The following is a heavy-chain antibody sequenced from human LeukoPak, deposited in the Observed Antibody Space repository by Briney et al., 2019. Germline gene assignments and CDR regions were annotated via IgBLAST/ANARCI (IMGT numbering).Heavy chain of an antibody. J-gene: IGHJ5*02. CDR3: ARFENYDSSGYYSGCFDP. V-gene: IGHV4-59*01. Sequence: SETLSLTCTVSGGSISSYYWSWIRQPPGKGLEWIGYIYYSGSTNYNPSLKSRVTISVDTSKNQFSLKLSSVIAADTAVYYCARFENYDSSGYYSGCFDPWGQGTLVTVSS. CDR2: IYYSGST. CDR1: GGSISSYY. D-gene: IGHD3-22*01.